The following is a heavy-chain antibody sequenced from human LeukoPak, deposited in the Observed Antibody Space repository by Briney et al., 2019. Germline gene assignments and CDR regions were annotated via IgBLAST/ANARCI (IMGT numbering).Heavy chain of an antibody. CDR2: IYYSGST. CDR1: GGFISSYY. D-gene: IGHD3/OR15-3a*01. Sequence: SETLSLTCTVSGGFISSYYWSWIRQPPGKGLEWIGYIYYSGSTNYNPSLKSRVTISVDTSKNQFSLKLSSVTAADTAVYYCARRTGLDAFDIWGQGTMVTVSS. J-gene: IGHJ3*02. V-gene: IGHV4-59*01. CDR3: ARRTGLDAFDI.